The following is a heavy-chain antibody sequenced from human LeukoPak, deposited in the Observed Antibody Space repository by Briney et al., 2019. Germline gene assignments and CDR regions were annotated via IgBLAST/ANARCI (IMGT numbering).Heavy chain of an antibody. Sequence: SETLSLTCTVSGGSISSGDYYWSWIRQPPGKGLEWIRYIYYSGSTYYNPSLKSRVTISVDTSKNQFSLKLSSVTAADTAVYYCAMDSSSWYGQFDYWGQGTLVTVSS. CDR2: IYYSGST. CDR3: AMDSSSWYGQFDY. J-gene: IGHJ4*02. CDR1: GGSISSGDYY. V-gene: IGHV4-30-4*01. D-gene: IGHD6-13*01.